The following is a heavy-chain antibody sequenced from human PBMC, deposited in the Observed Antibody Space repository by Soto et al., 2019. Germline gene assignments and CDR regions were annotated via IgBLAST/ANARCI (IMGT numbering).Heavy chain of an antibody. D-gene: IGHD6-19*01. V-gene: IGHV5-51*01. CDR3: AGHLGIAVRKFSLDS. CDR2: IYPGDSYT. J-gene: IGHJ4*02. Sequence: PGESLKISCKVSGYSFATYWIGWVRQMPGKGPEWMGIIYPGDSYTRYSPSFQGQVTISADKSINTAYLEWRSLQASDSATYYCAGHLGIAVRKFSLDSWGQGTLVTVSS. CDR1: GYSFATYW.